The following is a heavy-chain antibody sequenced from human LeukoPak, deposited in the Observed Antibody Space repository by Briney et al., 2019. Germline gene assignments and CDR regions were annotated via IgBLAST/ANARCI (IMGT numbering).Heavy chain of an antibody. J-gene: IGHJ4*02. V-gene: IGHV6-1*01. CDR3: ARFGGVTSSWSPDIYYFDY. D-gene: IGHD6-13*01. CDR2: TYYRSKWYN. CDR1: GDSVSSNSAA. Sequence: SQTLSLTCAISGDSVSSNSAAWNWIRQSPSRGLEWLGRTYYRSKWYNDYAVSVKSRITINPDTSKNQFSLQLNSVTPEDTAVYYCARFGGVTSSWSPDIYYFDYWGQGTLVTVSS.